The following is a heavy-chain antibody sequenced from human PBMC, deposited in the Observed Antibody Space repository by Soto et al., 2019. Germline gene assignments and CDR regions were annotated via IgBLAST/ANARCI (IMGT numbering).Heavy chain of an antibody. CDR1: GFTFSSYA. D-gene: IGHD4-17*01. CDR2: IMGSGGST. J-gene: IGHJ3*01. V-gene: IGHV3-23*01. Sequence: EVQLLESGGGVVQPGGSLRLSCAASGFTFSSYAMSWVRHAPGKGLEWVSAIMGSGGSTYYADYVKGRFTISRDNSKNTMYLQTNSLRAEDTAVYYCAKYACTTVTRPVRASDPLEVWGQGTMVTVS. CDR3: AKYACTTVTRPVRASDPLEV.